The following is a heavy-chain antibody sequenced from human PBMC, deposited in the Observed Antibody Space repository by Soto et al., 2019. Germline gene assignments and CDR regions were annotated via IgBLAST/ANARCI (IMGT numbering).Heavy chain of an antibody. Sequence: SETLSLTCTVSGGSISSSSYYWGWIRQPPGKGLEWIGSIYYSGSTYYNPSLKSRVTISVDTSKNQFSLKLSSVTAADTAVYYCARHIVGATMSWGQGTPVTVSS. CDR1: GGSISSSSYY. J-gene: IGHJ5*02. CDR2: IYYSGST. D-gene: IGHD1-26*01. CDR3: ARHIVGATMS. V-gene: IGHV4-39*01.